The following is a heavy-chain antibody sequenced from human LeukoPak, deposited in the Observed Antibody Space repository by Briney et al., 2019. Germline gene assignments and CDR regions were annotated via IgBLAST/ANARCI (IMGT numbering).Heavy chain of an antibody. CDR3: ARAAEQWLDLDY. CDR1: GGSISSHY. CDR2: IYYSGST. Sequence: SETLSLTCTVSGGSISSHYWSWIRQPLGKGLEWIGYIYYSGSTNYNPSLKSRVTISVDTSKNQFSLKLSSVTAADTAVYYCARAAEQWLDLDYWGQGTLVTVSS. J-gene: IGHJ4*02. D-gene: IGHD6-19*01. V-gene: IGHV4-59*11.